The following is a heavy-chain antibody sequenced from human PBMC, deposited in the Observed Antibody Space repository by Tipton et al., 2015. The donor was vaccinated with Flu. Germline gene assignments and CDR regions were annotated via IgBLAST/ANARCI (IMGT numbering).Heavy chain of an antibody. Sequence: PGLVKPSQTLSLTCSVSGGSITSGHYYWTWIRQPAGKGPEWIGRVYSGGTRNSNPSLKSRVTVSMDTSRNQFSLRLRSVTAADTAVYYCARAGGTISDNMGPHYFDYWSPGTLVTVSS. CDR2: VYSGGTR. V-gene: IGHV4-61*02. CDR1: GGSITSGHYY. J-gene: IGHJ4*02. D-gene: IGHD1-7*01. CDR3: ARAGGTISDNMGPHYFDY.